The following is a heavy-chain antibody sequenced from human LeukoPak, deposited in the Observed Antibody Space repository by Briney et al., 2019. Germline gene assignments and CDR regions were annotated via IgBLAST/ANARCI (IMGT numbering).Heavy chain of an antibody. CDR1: GYTFTGYY. J-gene: IGHJ5*02. CDR3: ARDQHGSGSYYEYNWFDP. CDR2: INPNSSGT. D-gene: IGHD3-10*01. V-gene: IGHV1-2*02. Sequence: GASVKVSCKASGYTFTGYYMHWVRQAPGQGLEWMGWINPNSSGTNYAQKFQGRVTMTRDTSISTAYMELSRLRSDDTAVYYCARDQHGSGSYYEYNWFDPWGQGTLVTVSS.